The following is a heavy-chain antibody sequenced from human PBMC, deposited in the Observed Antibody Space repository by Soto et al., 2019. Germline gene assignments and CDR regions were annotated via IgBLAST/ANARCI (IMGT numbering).Heavy chain of an antibody. D-gene: IGHD3-16*01. J-gene: IGHJ3*02. CDR2: ISYDGSNK. CDR3: ARSRGVLGGNDAFDI. CDR1: GFTFSSYA. V-gene: IGHV3-30-3*01. Sequence: RLSCAASGFTFSSYAMHWVRPAPGKGLEWVAVISYDGSNKYYADSVKGRFTISRDNSKNTLYLQMNSLIAEDTAVYYCARSRGVLGGNDAFDIWGQVTMATVSS.